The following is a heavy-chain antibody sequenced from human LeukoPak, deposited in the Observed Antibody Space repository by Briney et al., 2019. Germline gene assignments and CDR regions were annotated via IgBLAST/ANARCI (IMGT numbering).Heavy chain of an antibody. Sequence: GGSLRLSCTASGFTFSTHWMTWVRQPPGKGLEWVANIKEDGSVKYYVDPVKGRFTISRDNTKSALYLQMNSLRADDTAVYFCARDSTWQLDYWGQGTLITVSS. V-gene: IGHV3-7*03. CDR2: IKEDGSVK. CDR3: ARDSTWQLDY. D-gene: IGHD5-12*01. CDR1: GFTFSTHW. J-gene: IGHJ4*02.